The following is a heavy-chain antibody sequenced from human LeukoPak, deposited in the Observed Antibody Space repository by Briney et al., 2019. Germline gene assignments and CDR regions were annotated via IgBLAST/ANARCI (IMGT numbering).Heavy chain of an antibody. CDR1: GYSFSDYE. Sequence: GGSLRLSCAGSGYSFSDYEMNWVRQAPGRGLEWVAYIWSSGTVTHYTDSVKDRFTISRDNGKNSLFLQMNGLRAEDTAVYYCAMARSFCEGDCSDYWGQGTLVTVSS. J-gene: IGHJ4*02. V-gene: IGHV3-48*03. D-gene: IGHD2-21*01. CDR2: IWSSGTVT. CDR3: AMARSFCEGDCSDY.